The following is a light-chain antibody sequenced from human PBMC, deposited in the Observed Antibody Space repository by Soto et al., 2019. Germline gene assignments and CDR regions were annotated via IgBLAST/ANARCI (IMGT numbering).Light chain of an antibody. V-gene: IGKV3-15*01. CDR1: QSVNSH. CDR2: RAS. CDR3: QQYDSWPV. J-gene: IGKJ4*01. Sequence: EMLMTQSPGTLSVSPGERVTLSCRASQSVNSHLAWYQQKPGQAPRLLIYRASVRATDIPARFSGTGSGTEFTLTISSLQSEDFAVYYCQQYDSWPVFGGGTKVEIK.